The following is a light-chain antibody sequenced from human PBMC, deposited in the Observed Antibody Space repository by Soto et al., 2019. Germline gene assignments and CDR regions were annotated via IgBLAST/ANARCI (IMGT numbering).Light chain of an antibody. CDR3: RQNYNTPPFT. CDR2: AAS. CDR1: QSISSY. V-gene: IGKV1-39*01. J-gene: IGKJ3*01. Sequence: DIQMTQSPSSLSASVGDRVTITCRASQSISSYLNWYQQKPGKAPKLLIYAASSLQSGVPSRRFSGRAWTDVFPIISSLLHEDVFTYYYRQNYNTPPFTFGPGTKVDIK.